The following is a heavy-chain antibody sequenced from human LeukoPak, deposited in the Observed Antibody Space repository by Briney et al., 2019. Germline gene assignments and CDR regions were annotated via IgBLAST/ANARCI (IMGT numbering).Heavy chain of an antibody. Sequence: SQTLSLTCAISGDSFSSNSAAWNWIRQSPSRGLEWLGRTYQRSKWYNDYALSVKSRITINPDTSKNQFSLQLNSVTPEDTAVYYCAREDCSGGSCYGGFDCWGQGTLVTVSS. CDR3: AREDCSGGSCYGGFDC. CDR1: GDSFSSNSAA. D-gene: IGHD2-15*01. V-gene: IGHV6-1*01. J-gene: IGHJ4*02. CDR2: TYQRSKWYN.